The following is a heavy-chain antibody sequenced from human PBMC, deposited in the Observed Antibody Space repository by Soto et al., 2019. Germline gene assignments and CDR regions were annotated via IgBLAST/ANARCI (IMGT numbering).Heavy chain of an antibody. CDR2: IYYSGST. CDR3: TNSNGFDP. V-gene: IGHV4-39*01. Sequence: QLQLQESGPGLVKPSETLSLTCTVSGGSISSSRYYWGWIRQPPGKGLEWIGNIYYSGSTYYNPSLKSRVTISVDTSKNQFSLKLSSVTAADTAVYYCTNSNGFDPWGQGTLVTVSS. J-gene: IGHJ5*02. CDR1: GGSISSSRYY. D-gene: IGHD3-10*01.